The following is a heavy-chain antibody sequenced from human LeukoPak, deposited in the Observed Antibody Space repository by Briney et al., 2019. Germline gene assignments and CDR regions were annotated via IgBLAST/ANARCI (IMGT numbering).Heavy chain of an antibody. CDR3: ANHRSAFEF. J-gene: IGHJ5*01. CDR2: ISGSATGHIT. CDR1: GLPFSTYG. Sequence: GGSLRLSCAAYGLPFSTYGMSWVRQSPGKGLEWVSAISGSATGHITNYADSVKGRFTISRDNDENTLYLQMNSPRVQDTAVYYCANHRSAFEFWGHGTLVTVSS. V-gene: IGHV3-23*01.